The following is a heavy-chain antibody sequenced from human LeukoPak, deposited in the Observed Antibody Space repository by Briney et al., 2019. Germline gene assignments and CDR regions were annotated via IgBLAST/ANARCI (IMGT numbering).Heavy chain of an antibody. CDR1: GFTFSSYA. CDR3: AKDRSKGSSTSCYGY. J-gene: IGHJ4*02. CDR2: ISGSGGST. D-gene: IGHD2-2*01. Sequence: GGSLRLSCAASGFTFSSYAMSWVRQAPGKGLEWVSAISGSGGSTYYADSVKGRFTISRDNSKNTLCLQMNSLRAEDTAVYYCAKDRSKGSSTSCYGYWGQGTLVTVSS. V-gene: IGHV3-23*01.